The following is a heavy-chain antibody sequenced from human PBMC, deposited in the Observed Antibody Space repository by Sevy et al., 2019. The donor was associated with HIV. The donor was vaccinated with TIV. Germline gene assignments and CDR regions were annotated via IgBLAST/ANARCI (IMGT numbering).Heavy chain of an antibody. CDR3: ARDLWQAYCRGDCYSNWFDP. CDR2: TYYRSKWYN. D-gene: IGHD2-21*02. Sequence: QSQTLSLTCAISGDSVSSNSAAWNWIRQSPSRGLEWLGRTYYRSKWYNDYAVSVKSRITINPDTSKTQFSLQRNSVTPEDTAVYYCARDLWQAYCRGDCYSNWFDPWGQGTLVTVSS. V-gene: IGHV6-1*01. J-gene: IGHJ5*02. CDR1: GDSVSSNSAA.